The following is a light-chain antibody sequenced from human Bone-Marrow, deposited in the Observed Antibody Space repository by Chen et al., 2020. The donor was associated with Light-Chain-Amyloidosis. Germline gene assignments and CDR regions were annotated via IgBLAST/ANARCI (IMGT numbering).Light chain of an antibody. CDR3: QVWDRSSDRPV. V-gene: IGLV3-21*02. Sequence: SYVLTQPSSVSVAPGQTATTACGGNNIGSTSVHWYQQQPGQAPLLVVYDASARPSGIPERLSGSNSGNTATLTISRVEAGDEADYYCQVWDRSSDRPVFGGGTKLTVL. CDR2: DAS. CDR1: NIGSTS. J-gene: IGLJ3*02.